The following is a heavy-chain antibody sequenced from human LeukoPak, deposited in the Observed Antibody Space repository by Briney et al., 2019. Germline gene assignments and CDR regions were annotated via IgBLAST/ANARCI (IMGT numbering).Heavy chain of an antibody. CDR2: ISSSSSTI. D-gene: IGHD3-22*01. CDR1: GFTFSSYS. J-gene: IGHJ4*02. CDR3: VRGGGYDSTHGGY. V-gene: IGHV3-48*01. Sequence: PGGSLRLSCAASGFTFSSYSMNWVRQAPGKGPEWVSYISSSSSTIYYADSVKGRFTISRDNAKNSLYLQMNSLRAEDTAVYYCVRGGGYDSTHGGYWGQGTLVTVSS.